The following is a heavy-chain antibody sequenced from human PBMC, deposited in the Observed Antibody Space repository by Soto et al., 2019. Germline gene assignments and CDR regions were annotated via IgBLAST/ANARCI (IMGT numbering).Heavy chain of an antibody. CDR3: ARDAIQDIVLMVYASPYYGMDV. V-gene: IGHV1-46*01. Sequence: QVQLVQSGAEVKKPGASVKVSCKASGYTFTSYYMHWVRQAPGQGLEWMGIINPSGASTSYAQKLEGRVTMTRDTSTRTVYMELSSLRSEDTAVYYCARDAIQDIVLMVYASPYYGMDVWGPGTTVTVSS. CDR2: INPSGAST. D-gene: IGHD2-8*01. J-gene: IGHJ6*02. CDR1: GYTFTSYY.